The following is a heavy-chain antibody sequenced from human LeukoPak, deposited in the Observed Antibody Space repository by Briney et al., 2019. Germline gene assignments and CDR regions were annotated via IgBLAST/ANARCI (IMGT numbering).Heavy chain of an antibody. Sequence: GGSLRLSCAASGFTFSSYSMNWVRQAPGKGLEWVSSISSSSSYIYYADSVKGRFTISRDNAKNSLYLQMNSLRAEDTAVYYCARTPTIFGVVVDYWGQGTLVTVSS. D-gene: IGHD3-3*01. J-gene: IGHJ4*02. V-gene: IGHV3-21*01. CDR3: ARTPTIFGVVVDY. CDR1: GFTFSSYS. CDR2: ISSSSSYI.